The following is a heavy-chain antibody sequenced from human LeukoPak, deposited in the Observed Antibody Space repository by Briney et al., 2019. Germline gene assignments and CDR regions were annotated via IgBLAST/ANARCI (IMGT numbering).Heavy chain of an antibody. CDR2: ISSSSSTV. CDR1: GFTFSSYS. V-gene: IGHV3-48*01. Sequence: AGSLTLSCAASGFTFSSYSMNWVRPAPGKGLEWVSYISSSSSTVYYADSVKDRFTISRDNAKNSLYLQMNSLRAEDTAGYYCARDRIRSGSYDYWGQGTLVTVSS. J-gene: IGHJ4*02. D-gene: IGHD1-26*01. CDR3: ARDRIRSGSYDY.